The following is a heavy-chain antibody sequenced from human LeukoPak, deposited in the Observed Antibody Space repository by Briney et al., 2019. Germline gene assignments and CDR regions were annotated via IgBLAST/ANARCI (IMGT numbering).Heavy chain of an antibody. D-gene: IGHD6-13*01. CDR1: GFTFSSYG. CDR2: ISGSGGST. Sequence: GGSLRLSCAASGFTFSSYGMSWVRQAPGKGLEWVSGISGSGGSTYYADSVKGRFTISRDNAKNSLYLQMNSLRAEDTAVYYCARAGYSSSWTPRYFDYWGQGTLVTVPS. V-gene: IGHV3-23*01. CDR3: ARAGYSSSWTPRYFDY. J-gene: IGHJ4*02.